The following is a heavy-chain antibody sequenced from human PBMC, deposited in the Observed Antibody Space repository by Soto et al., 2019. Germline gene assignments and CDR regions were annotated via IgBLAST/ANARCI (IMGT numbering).Heavy chain of an antibody. CDR3: VRETYYYDSSGYYPDY. D-gene: IGHD3-22*01. J-gene: IGHJ4*02. CDR2: INPSGGST. V-gene: IGHV1-46*03. Sequence: ASVKVSCKASGYTFTSYYMHWVRQAPGQGLEWMGIINPSGGSTSYAQKFQGRVTMTRDTSTSTVYMELSSLRSEDTAVYYCVRETYYYDSSGYYPDYWGPGTLVTVSS. CDR1: GYTFTSYY.